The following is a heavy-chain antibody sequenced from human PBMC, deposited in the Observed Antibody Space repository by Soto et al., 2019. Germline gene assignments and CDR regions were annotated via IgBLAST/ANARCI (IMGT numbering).Heavy chain of an antibody. CDR2: INHSGST. Sequence: PSETLSLTCAVYGGSFSGYYWSWIRQPPGKGLEWIGEINHSGSTNYNPSLKSRVTISVDTSKNQFSLKLSSVTAADTAVYYCARYSNYVGDYYYYYMDVWGKGTTVTVSS. D-gene: IGHD4-4*01. CDR1: GGSFSGYY. V-gene: IGHV4-34*01. J-gene: IGHJ6*03. CDR3: ARYSNYVGDYYYYYMDV.